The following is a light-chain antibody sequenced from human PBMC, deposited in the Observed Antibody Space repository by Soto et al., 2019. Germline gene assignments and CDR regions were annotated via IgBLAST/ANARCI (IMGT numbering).Light chain of an antibody. CDR2: GAS. Sequence: EIVLTQSPGTLSLSPGERATLSCRASQSVSSSYLAWYQQKPGQAPRLLIYGASSRATGIPDRFSGSGSGTDFTLTISRLEPEDFAVYYCQQYGSSTSITFGQVTRLEIK. CDR1: QSVSSSY. J-gene: IGKJ5*01. V-gene: IGKV3-20*01. CDR3: QQYGSSTSIT.